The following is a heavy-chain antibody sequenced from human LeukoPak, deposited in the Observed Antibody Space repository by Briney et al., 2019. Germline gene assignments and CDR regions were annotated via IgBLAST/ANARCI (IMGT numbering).Heavy chain of an antibody. CDR2: IIPIFGTA. CDR1: YX. V-gene: IGHV1-69*06. J-gene: IGHJ5*02. D-gene: IGHD6-19*01. CDR3: ARANSSGWYGGDWFDP. Sequence: YXIXXVRQAPGXGLEWMGGIIPIFGTANYAQKFQGRVTITADKSTSTAYMELSSVRSEDTAVYYCARANSSGWYGGDWFDPWGQGTLVTVSS.